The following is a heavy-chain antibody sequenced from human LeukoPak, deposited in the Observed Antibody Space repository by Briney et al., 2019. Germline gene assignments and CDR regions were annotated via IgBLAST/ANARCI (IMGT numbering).Heavy chain of an antibody. V-gene: IGHV3-49*04. CDR1: GFTFGDYA. CDR3: TRDGYYYGSGSYYLDYYYYGMDV. J-gene: IGHJ6*02. CDR2: IRSKAYGGTT. D-gene: IGHD3-10*01. Sequence: GGSLRLSCTASGFTFGDYAMSWVRQAPGKGLEWVGFIRSKAYGGTTEYAASVKGRFTISRDDSKSIAYLQMNSLKTEDTAVYYCTRDGYYYGSGSYYLDYYYYGMDVWGQATTVTVSS.